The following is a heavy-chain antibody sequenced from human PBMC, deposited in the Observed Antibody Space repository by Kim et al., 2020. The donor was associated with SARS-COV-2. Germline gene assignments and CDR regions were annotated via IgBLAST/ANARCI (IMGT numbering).Heavy chain of an antibody. CDR2: ISSSSSYI. CDR1: GFTFSSYS. Sequence: GGSLRLSCAASGFTFSSYSMNWVRQAPGKGLEWVSSISSSSSYIYYADSVKGRFTISRDNAKNSLYLQMNSLRAEDTAVYYCARDKILGYSYGYGMDVWGQGTTVTVSS. J-gene: IGHJ6*02. V-gene: IGHV3-21*01. CDR3: ARDKILGYSYGYGMDV. D-gene: IGHD5-18*01.